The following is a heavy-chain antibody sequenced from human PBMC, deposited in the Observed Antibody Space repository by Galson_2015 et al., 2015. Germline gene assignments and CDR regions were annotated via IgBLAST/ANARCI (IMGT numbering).Heavy chain of an antibody. Sequence: SLRLSCAASGFSFNYAWMSWVRQAPGKGLEWVGRIKSKTDGGATDYAAPVKGRFTISRDDSKNTLYLQMNSLKSEDTAVYYCATDVPGIGAGEFDYWGQGTLVIVSS. V-gene: IGHV3-15*01. D-gene: IGHD3-10*01. J-gene: IGHJ4*02. CDR1: GFSFNYAW. CDR2: IKSKTDGGAT. CDR3: ATDVPGIGAGEFDY.